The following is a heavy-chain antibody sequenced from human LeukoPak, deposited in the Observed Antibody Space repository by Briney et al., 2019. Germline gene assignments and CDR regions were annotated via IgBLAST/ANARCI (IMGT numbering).Heavy chain of an antibody. V-gene: IGHV3-23*01. Sequence: VASLRLSCAASGFRLSDYGMSWVRQAPGKGLEWVSAISGGATSTYYADSVKGRFTICRDNSNNTLYLQMSSLRADDTAVYYCAKDSPVAPYWGEGTLVTVSS. J-gene: IGHJ4*02. CDR1: GFRLSDYG. D-gene: IGHD4-23*01. CDR3: AKDSPVAPY. CDR2: ISGGATST.